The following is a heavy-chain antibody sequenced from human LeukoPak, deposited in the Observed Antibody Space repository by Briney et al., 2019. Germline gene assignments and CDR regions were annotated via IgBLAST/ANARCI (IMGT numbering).Heavy chain of an antibody. CDR1: GGSISTSSHY. Sequence: SETLSLTCTVSGGSISTSSHYWGWVRLSPGKGLEWIASIYYSGSTYYNPSLKSRVTISVDTSKNQFSLELSSVTAADTAVYYCASHREFRALDYWGQGTLVTVSS. CDR2: IYYSGST. CDR3: ASHREFRALDY. V-gene: IGHV4-39*07. D-gene: IGHD3-10*01. J-gene: IGHJ4*02.